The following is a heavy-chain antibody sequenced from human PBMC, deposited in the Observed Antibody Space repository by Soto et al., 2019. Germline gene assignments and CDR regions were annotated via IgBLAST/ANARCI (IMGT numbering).Heavy chain of an antibody. J-gene: IGHJ4*02. Sequence: GESLKISCAASGFTFSSYWMHWVRQAPGKGLVWVSRINSDGSSTSYADSVKGRFTISRDNAKNTLYLQMNSLRAEDTAVYYCARGRLSMVRGVIDYWGQGTLVTVSS. CDR2: INSDGSST. D-gene: IGHD3-10*01. CDR3: ARGRLSMVRGVIDY. CDR1: GFTFSSYW. V-gene: IGHV3-74*01.